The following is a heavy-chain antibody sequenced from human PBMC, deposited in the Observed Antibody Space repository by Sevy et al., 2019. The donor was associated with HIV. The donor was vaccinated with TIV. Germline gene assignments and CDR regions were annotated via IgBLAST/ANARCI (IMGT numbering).Heavy chain of an antibody. D-gene: IGHD4-17*01. CDR3: ARDHVKDGDLGDYYYFAMDF. CDR1: GFTFSDYY. J-gene: IGHJ6*02. CDR2: ISGSGSTI. Sequence: GGSLRLSCAASGFTFSDYYMSWIRQAPGKGLEWISYISGSGSTIYYADSVKGRFTISRDNAKNSLYVQMSSLRAEDTAVYYCARDHVKDGDLGDYYYFAMDFWGQGTTVTVSS. V-gene: IGHV3-11*01.